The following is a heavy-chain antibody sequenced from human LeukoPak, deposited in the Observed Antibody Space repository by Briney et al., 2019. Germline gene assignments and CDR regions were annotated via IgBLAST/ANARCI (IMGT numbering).Heavy chain of an antibody. CDR1: GGTFSSYA. CDR3: ARVLDYYDSSGYYFDY. V-gene: IGHV1-2*02. J-gene: IGHJ4*02. D-gene: IGHD3-22*01. Sequence: ASVKVSCKASGGTFSSYAISWVRQAPGQGLEWMGWINPNSGGTNYAQKFQGRVTMTRDTSISTAYMELSRLRSDDTAVYYCARVLDYYDSSGYYFDYWGQGTLVTVSS. CDR2: INPNSGGT.